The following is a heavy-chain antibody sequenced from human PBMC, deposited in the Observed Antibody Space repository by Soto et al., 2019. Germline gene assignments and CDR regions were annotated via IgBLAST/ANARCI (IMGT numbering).Heavy chain of an antibody. CDR1: GFTFTSSA. D-gene: IGHD4-17*01. CDR2: IVVGSGNT. V-gene: IGHV1-58*01. Sequence: SVKVSCKASGFTFTSSAVQWVRQARGQRLEWIGWIVVGSGNTNYAQKFQERVTITRDMSTGTAYMELSSLRSEDTAVYYCAAVDYGDYVYYYYGMDVWGQGTTVTVSS. CDR3: AAVDYGDYVYYYYGMDV. J-gene: IGHJ6*02.